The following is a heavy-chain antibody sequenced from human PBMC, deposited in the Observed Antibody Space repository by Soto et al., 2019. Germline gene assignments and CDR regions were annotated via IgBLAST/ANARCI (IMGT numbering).Heavy chain of an antibody. CDR1: GGSISSGGYY. CDR3: ARKTVTTPDWYFDL. CDR2: IYYSGST. J-gene: IGHJ2*01. Sequence: SETLSLTCTVSGGSISSGGYYWSWIRQLPGKGLEWIGYIYYSGSTYYNPSLKSRVTISVDTSKNQFSLKLSSVTAADTAVYYCARKTVTTPDWYFDLWGRGTLVTVSS. V-gene: IGHV4-31*03. D-gene: IGHD4-17*01.